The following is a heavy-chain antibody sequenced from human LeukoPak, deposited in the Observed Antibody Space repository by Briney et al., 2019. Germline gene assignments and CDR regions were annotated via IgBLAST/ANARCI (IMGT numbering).Heavy chain of an antibody. CDR1: GFTVSSNY. CDR3: ARVRKEYQLLLFDY. D-gene: IGHD2-2*01. Sequence: GGSLRLSCAASGFTVSSNYMSWVRQAPGKGLEWVSVIYSGGSTYYADSVKGRFTISRDNSKNTLYLQMNSLRAEDTAVYYCARVRKEYQLLLFDYWGQGGLVGVSS. J-gene: IGHJ4*02. V-gene: IGHV3-53*01. CDR2: IYSGGST.